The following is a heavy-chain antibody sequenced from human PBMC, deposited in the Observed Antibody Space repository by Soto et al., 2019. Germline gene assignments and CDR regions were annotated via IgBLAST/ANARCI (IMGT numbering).Heavy chain of an antibody. V-gene: IGHV4-59*01. CDR1: GGSISSYY. CDR3: AGNSYGYYYYGMDV. D-gene: IGHD5-18*01. Sequence: NPSETLSLTCTVSGGSISSYYWSWSRQPPGKGLEWIGYIYYSGSTNYNPSLKSRVTISVDTSKNQFSLKLSSVTAADTAVYYCAGNSYGYYYYGMDVWGQGTTVTVSS. J-gene: IGHJ6*02. CDR2: IYYSGST.